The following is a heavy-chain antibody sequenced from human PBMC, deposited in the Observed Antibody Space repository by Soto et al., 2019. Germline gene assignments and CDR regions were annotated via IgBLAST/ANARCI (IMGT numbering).Heavy chain of an antibody. CDR3: AITVAAAGTGVFYYYYYMDV. D-gene: IGHD6-13*01. Sequence: GGSLRLSCAASGFTFSSYAMSWVRQAPGKGLEWVSAIYSGGSTYYADSVKGRFTISRHNSKNTLYLQMNSLRAEDTAVYYCAITVAAAGTGVFYYYYYMDVWGKGTTVTVSS. CDR1: GFTFSSYA. CDR2: IYSGGST. V-gene: IGHV3-53*04. J-gene: IGHJ6*03.